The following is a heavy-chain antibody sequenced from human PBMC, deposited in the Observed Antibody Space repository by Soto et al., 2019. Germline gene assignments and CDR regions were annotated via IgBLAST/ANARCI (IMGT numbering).Heavy chain of an antibody. J-gene: IGHJ4*02. CDR2: TSAYNGNT. Sequence: ASVKVSCKASGYTFTSYGISWVRQAPGQGLEWMGWTSAYNGNTNYAQKLQGRVTMTTDTSTSTAYMELRSLRSDDTAVYYCASSEASHYDFWSGYYPIGAPFDYWGQGTLVTVSS. CDR3: ASSEASHYDFWSGYYPIGAPFDY. D-gene: IGHD3-3*01. CDR1: GYTFTSYG. V-gene: IGHV1-18*01.